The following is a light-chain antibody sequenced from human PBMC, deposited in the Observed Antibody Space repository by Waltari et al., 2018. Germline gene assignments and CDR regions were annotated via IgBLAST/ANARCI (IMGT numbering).Light chain of an antibody. CDR2: LGS. J-gene: IGKJ4*01. CDR3: MQAIQTVT. V-gene: IGKV2-28*01. Sequence: DIVMTQSPLSLPVTPGEPASISCRSSQSLLHSNGYNNLGWYLQKPGQSPQLLIYLGSNRASGVPDRFSGSGSGTDFTLKISRVEAEDVGVYYCMQAIQTVTFGGGTKVEIK. CDR1: QSLLHSNGYNN.